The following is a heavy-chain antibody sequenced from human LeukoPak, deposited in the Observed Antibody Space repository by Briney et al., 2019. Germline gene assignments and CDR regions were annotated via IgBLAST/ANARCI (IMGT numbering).Heavy chain of an antibody. D-gene: IGHD2-15*01. J-gene: IGHJ4*02. V-gene: IGHV5-51*01. CDR1: GYSFTGYW. Sequence: GESLKISCKGSGYSFTGYWIGWVRQMPGKGLEWMGIIYPGDSDTRYSPSFQGQVTISADKSISTAYLQWSSLKASDTAMYYCASSTRGVVVAAPYFDYWGQGTLVTVSS. CDR3: ASSTRGVVVAAPYFDY. CDR2: IYPGDSDT.